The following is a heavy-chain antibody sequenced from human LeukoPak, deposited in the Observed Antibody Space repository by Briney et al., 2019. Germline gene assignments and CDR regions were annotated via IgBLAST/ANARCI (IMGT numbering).Heavy chain of an antibody. Sequence: AASVKVSCKASGYTFTNYGLSWVRQAPGQGLEWMGWISAYNGNTNYAQKLQGRVTMITDTSTGTAYMELRSLRSDDTAVYYCARSSGVIGAFDIWGQGTMVTVSS. CDR2: ISAYNGNT. CDR1: GYTFTNYG. CDR3: ARSSGVIGAFDI. J-gene: IGHJ3*02. V-gene: IGHV1-18*01. D-gene: IGHD3-10*01.